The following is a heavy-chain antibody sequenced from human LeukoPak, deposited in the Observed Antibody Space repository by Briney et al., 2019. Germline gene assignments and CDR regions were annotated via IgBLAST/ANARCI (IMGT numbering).Heavy chain of an antibody. CDR2: IIPILGIA. CDR1: GGTFSSYA. CDR3: AASWISVYYFDH. D-gene: IGHD5-12*01. Sequence: GASVKVSCKASGGTFSSYAISWVRQAPGQGLEWMGRIIPILGIANYAQKFQGRVTITADKSTSTAYMELSSLRSEDTAVYYCAASWISVYYFDHWGQGTLVTVSS. V-gene: IGHV1-69*04. J-gene: IGHJ4*02.